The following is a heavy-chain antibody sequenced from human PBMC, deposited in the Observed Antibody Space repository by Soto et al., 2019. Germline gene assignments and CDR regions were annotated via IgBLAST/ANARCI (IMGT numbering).Heavy chain of an antibody. CDR2: ISASGGST. Sequence: PGGSLRLSCAASGFTFIDYAISWVRQAPGKGLEWVSVISASGGSTYYADSVKGRFTTSRDNSKNTLYLEMNSLRAEDTAVYYCAKGYYDSSGPLCMDVWGQGTTVTVSS. CDR1: GFTFIDYA. CDR3: AKGYYDSSGPLCMDV. D-gene: IGHD3-22*01. V-gene: IGHV3-23*01. J-gene: IGHJ6*02.